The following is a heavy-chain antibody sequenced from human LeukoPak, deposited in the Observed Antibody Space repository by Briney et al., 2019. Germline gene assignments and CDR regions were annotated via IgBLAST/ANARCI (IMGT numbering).Heavy chain of an antibody. D-gene: IGHD5-18*01. CDR2: IRYDGSNK. V-gene: IGHV3-30*02. CDR3: AKERDTAMVTIDY. CDR1: GFTFSSYG. Sequence: PGGSLRLSCAASGFTFSSYGMHWVRQAPGKGLEWVEFIRYDGSNKYYADSVKGRFTISRDNSKNTLYLQMNSLRAEDPAVYYCAKERDTAMVTIDYWGQGTLVSVSS. J-gene: IGHJ4*02.